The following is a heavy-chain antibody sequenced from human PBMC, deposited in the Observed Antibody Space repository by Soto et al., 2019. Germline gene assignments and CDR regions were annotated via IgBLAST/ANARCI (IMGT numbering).Heavy chain of an antibody. CDR3: ATTLWFGEPSPDP. J-gene: IGHJ5*02. V-gene: IGHV1-24*01. CDR1: EGTFRTYT. D-gene: IGHD3-10*01. CDR2: FDPEDGET. Sequence: GASVKVSCQSSEGTFRTYTITWVRQAPGKGLEWMGGFDPEDGETIYAQKFQGRVTMTEDTSTDTAYMELSSLRSEDTAVYYCATTLWFGEPSPDPWGQGTLVTVSS.